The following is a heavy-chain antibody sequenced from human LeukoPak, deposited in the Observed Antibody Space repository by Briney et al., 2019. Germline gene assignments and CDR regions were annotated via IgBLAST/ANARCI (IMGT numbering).Heavy chain of an antibody. V-gene: IGHV4-34*01. CDR2: INHSGST. Sequence: PSETLSLTCAVYGGSFSGYYWSWIRQPPGKGLEWIGEINHSGSTNYNPSLKSRVTISVDTSKNQFSLKLSSVTAADTAVYYCARRGGGGQYSSGWKRFDYWGQGTLVTVSS. J-gene: IGHJ4*02. CDR3: ARRGGGGQYSSGWKRFDY. CDR1: GGSFSGYY. D-gene: IGHD6-19*01.